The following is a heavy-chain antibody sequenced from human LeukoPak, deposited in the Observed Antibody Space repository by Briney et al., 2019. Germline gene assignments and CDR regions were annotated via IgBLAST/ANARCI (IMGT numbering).Heavy chain of an antibody. Sequence: GASVKVSCKASGYTFTSYGISWVRQAPGQGLEWMGWISAYNGNTNYAQKLQGRVTMTTDTSTSTAYMELRSLRSDDTAVYYCARDPGAAAGTSWQYYYYGMDVWGQGTTVTVSS. CDR3: ARDPGAAAGTSWQYYYYGMDV. V-gene: IGHV1-18*01. CDR1: GYTFTSYG. CDR2: ISAYNGNT. D-gene: IGHD6-13*01. J-gene: IGHJ6*02.